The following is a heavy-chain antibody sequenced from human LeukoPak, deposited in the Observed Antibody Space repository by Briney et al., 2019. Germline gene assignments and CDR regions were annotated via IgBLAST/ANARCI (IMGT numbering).Heavy chain of an antibody. CDR1: GGSISSSSYY. Sequence: PSETLSLTCTVSGGSISSSSYYWDWIRQPPGKGLDWIANIYSGGSTYYNPSLKRRVTISVDTSKNQFSLKLSSVTAADTAVYYCARRIRYYYDMDVWGQGTTVTVSS. CDR3: ARRIRYYYDMDV. J-gene: IGHJ6*02. CDR2: IYSGGST. V-gene: IGHV4-39*01.